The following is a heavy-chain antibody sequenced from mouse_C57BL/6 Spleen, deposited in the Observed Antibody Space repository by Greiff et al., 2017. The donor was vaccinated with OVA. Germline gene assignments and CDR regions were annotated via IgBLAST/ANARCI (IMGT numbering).Heavy chain of an antibody. CDR3: AREEDYYGSREDWYFDV. Sequence: VQLQQSGPELVKPGASVKISCKASGYTFTDYYMNWVKQSHGKSLEWIGDINPNNGGTSYNQKFKGKATLTVDKSSSTAYMELRSLTSEDSAVYYCAREEDYYGSREDWYFDVWGTGTTVTVSS. D-gene: IGHD1-1*01. V-gene: IGHV1-26*01. J-gene: IGHJ1*03. CDR1: GYTFTDYY. CDR2: INPNNGGT.